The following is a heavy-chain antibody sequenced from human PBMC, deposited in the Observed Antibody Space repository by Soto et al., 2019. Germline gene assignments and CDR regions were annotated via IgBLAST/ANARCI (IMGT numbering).Heavy chain of an antibody. CDR3: AKDKFRGNGIYEASAR. V-gene: IGHV3-23*01. Sequence: GSLRLSCTTSGFTFYNHAMNWVRQAPGKGLEWVSTIGGGDTHYADSVRGRFTISRDDSRATLSLQMNSLRAEDTAVYYCAKDKFRGNGIYEASARWGQGFLVPVSS. CDR2: IGGGDT. D-gene: IGHD1-26*01. CDR1: GFTFYNHA. J-gene: IGHJ4*02.